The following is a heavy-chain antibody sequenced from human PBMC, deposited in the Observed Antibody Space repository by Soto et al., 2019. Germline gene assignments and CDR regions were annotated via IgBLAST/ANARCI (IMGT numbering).Heavy chain of an antibody. V-gene: IGHV3-9*01. D-gene: IGHD6-19*01. Sequence: EVQLVESGGGLVQPGKSLRLSCAASGFTFDDYAMHWVRQVPVKGLEWVSGLSWNSGTIDYADSVKGRFTISRDNAKNSLHLQMNSLKPEDTAFYYCAKAESSGWYYSLDYWGQGTLVTVSS. CDR3: AKAESSGWYYSLDY. CDR2: LSWNSGTI. J-gene: IGHJ4*02. CDR1: GFTFDDYA.